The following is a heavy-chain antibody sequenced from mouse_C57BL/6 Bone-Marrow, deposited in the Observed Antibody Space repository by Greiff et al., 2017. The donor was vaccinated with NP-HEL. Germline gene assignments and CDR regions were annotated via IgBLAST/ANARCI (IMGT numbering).Heavy chain of an antibody. Sequence: EVQLQQSGAELVRPGASVKLSCTASGFNIKDDYMHWVKQRPEQGLEWIGWIDPENGDTEYASKFQGKATITADTSSNTAYLQLSSLTSEDTAVYYCSTTVVATDLDYWGQGTTRTVSS. CDR2: IDPENGDT. J-gene: IGHJ2*01. CDR3: STTVVATDLDY. CDR1: GFNIKDDY. V-gene: IGHV14-4*01. D-gene: IGHD1-1*01.